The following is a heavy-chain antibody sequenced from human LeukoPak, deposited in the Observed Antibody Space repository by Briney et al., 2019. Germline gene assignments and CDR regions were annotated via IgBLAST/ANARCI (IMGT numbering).Heavy chain of an antibody. V-gene: IGHV4-30-4*08. D-gene: IGHD3-22*01. CDR3: ALMYYSDSSGYYLGYYFDY. Sequence: PSETLSLTCTVSGGSISGGDCYWSWIRQPPGKGLEWIGYIYYSGGAYYNPSLKSRVAISVDTSKNQFSLKLSSVTAADTAVYYCALMYYSDSSGYYLGYYFDYWGRGTLVTVSS. CDR2: IYYSGGA. CDR1: GGSISGGDCY. J-gene: IGHJ4*02.